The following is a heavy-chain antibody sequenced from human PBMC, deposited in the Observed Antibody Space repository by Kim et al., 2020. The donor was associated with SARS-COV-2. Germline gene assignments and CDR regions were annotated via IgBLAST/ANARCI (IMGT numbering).Heavy chain of an antibody. CDR2: IYYSGST. CDR3: ARAGSIAAAGPSKYYYYGMDV. CDR1: GGSISSYY. Sequence: SETLSLTCTVSGGSISSYYWSWIRQPPGKGLEWIGYIYYSGSTNYNPSLKSRVTISVDTSKNQFSLKLSSVTAADTAVYYCARAGSIAAAGPSKYYYYGMDVWGQGTTVTVSS. V-gene: IGHV4-59*01. D-gene: IGHD6-13*01. J-gene: IGHJ6*02.